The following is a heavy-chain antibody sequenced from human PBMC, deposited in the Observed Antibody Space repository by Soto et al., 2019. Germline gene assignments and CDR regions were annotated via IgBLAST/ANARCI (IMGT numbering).Heavy chain of an antibody. CDR2: INSIATI. V-gene: IGHV3-48*02. CDR1: GFTFSHYS. J-gene: IGHJ4*02. Sequence: GGSLRLSCAASGFTFSHYSLNWVRQVPGKGLEWISYINSIATIYYADSVKGRFTISRDNAKNSLFLQMNSLRDEDTAVYYCATSEGAINYWGQGTLVTVSS. D-gene: IGHD1-26*01. CDR3: ATSEGAINY.